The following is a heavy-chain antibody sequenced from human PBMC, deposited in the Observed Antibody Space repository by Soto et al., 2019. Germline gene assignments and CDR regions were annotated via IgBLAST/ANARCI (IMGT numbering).Heavy chain of an antibody. CDR1: GFTFSNYG. CDR3: AKAQTATYYDILTGPDY. D-gene: IGHD3-9*01. V-gene: IGHV3-30*18. CDR2: ISYDGNNE. J-gene: IGHJ4*02. Sequence: GGSLRLSCAASGFTFSNYGMHWVRQAPGKGLEWVAVISYDGNNEYYADSVKGRFTLSRDSSKNTLFLQMDSLRAEDTAVYYCAKAQTATYYDILTGPDYWGQGTLVTVSS.